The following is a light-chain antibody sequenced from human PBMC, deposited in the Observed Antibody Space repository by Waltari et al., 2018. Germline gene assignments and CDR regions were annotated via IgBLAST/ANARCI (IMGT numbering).Light chain of an antibody. CDR1: SPIIGAGYD. Sequence: QSGLTQPPSVSGAPGPRVTIHCTGSSPIIGAGYDVHRSQLLPGTAPKLLIYGNSNRPSGVPDRFSGSKSGTSASLAITGLQAEDEAGYYCQSYDSSLSGSVFGGGTKLTVL. CDR3: QSYDSSLSGSV. J-gene: IGLJ2*01. CDR2: GNS. V-gene: IGLV1-40*01.